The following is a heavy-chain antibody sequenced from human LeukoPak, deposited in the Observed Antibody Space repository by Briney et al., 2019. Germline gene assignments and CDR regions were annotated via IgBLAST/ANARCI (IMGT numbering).Heavy chain of an antibody. CDR1: GGSVSSDNSY. D-gene: IGHD3-10*01. J-gene: IGHJ4*02. CDR2: IYADGSS. V-gene: IGHV4-61*02. Sequence: SETLSLTCTVSGGSVSSDNSYWNWIRQPAGKGLEWIGRIYADGSSTYSPSLRSRVTISVDSSKNQFSLRLTSMTAADTAVYYCARGYYYRVWGQGTLVTVSS. CDR3: ARGYYYRV.